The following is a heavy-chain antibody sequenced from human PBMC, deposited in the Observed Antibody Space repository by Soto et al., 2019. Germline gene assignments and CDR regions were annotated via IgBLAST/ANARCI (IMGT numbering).Heavy chain of an antibody. CDR1: GGSFSCYY. Sequence: SETLSLTCAVYGGSFSCYYWSWIRQPPGKGLEWIGEINHSGSTNYNPSLKSRVTISSDTSKNQFYLKLSSVTAADTAMYYCARVKGYCSGTNCYPDYWGQGTLVTVSS. D-gene: IGHD2-2*01. CDR2: INHSGST. V-gene: IGHV4-34*09. CDR3: ARVKGYCSGTNCYPDY. J-gene: IGHJ4*02.